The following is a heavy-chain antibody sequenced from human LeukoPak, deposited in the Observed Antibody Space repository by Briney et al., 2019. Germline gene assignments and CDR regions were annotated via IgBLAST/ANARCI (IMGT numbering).Heavy chain of an antibody. J-gene: IGHJ6*03. V-gene: IGHV3-21*04. Sequence: NSGGSLRLSCAASGFTFSRYSMNWVRQAPGKGLEWVSSISGSSSYIYYADSVKGRFTISRDNSKNTLYLQMNSLRAEDTAVYYCVRWYGGSGLENYYYYMDVWGKGTTVTISS. D-gene: IGHD3-10*01. CDR3: VRWYGGSGLENYYYYMDV. CDR1: GFTFSRYS. CDR2: ISGSSSYI.